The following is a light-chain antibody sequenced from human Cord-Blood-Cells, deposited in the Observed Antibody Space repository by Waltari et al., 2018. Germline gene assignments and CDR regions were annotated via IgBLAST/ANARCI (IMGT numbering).Light chain of an antibody. CDR2: DVS. Sequence: QSALTQPRSVSGSPGQSDTLSCTGTSSDVGGYNYVSWYHQHTGKAPKLMIYDVSKRPSRVPDRFSGSKSGNTASLTISGLQAEDEADYYCCSYAGSYSSYVFGTGTKVTVL. V-gene: IGLV2-11*01. CDR1: SSDVGGYNY. CDR3: CSYAGSYSSYV. J-gene: IGLJ1*01.